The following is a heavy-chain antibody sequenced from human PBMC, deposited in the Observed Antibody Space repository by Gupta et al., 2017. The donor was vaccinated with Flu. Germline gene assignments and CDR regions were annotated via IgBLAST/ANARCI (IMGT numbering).Heavy chain of an antibody. J-gene: IGHJ2*01. CDR3: AKGNSQHVVMFGGDWNFDL. CDR2: ISWNSGRI. CDR1: GFNFDFYA. D-gene: IGHD3-16*01. V-gene: IGHV3-9*01. Sequence: EAELVESGGGLVQPGRSLRLSCAASGFNFDFYAMHWVRQPPGKGLEWVSGISWNSGRIDYAESVKGRFTISRDSAKKSLYLQMHSLRAEDTALYYCAKGNSQHVVMFGGDWNFDLRGRGTLVTVSS.